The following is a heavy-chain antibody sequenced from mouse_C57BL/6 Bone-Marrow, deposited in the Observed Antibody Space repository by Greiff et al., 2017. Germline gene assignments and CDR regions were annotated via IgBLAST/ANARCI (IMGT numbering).Heavy chain of an antibody. V-gene: IGHV1-76*01. J-gene: IGHJ2*01. CDR2: IYPGSGNT. D-gene: IGHD1-3*01. Sequence: QVQLQQSGAELARPGASVKLSCKASGYTFTDYYINWVKQRPGQGLEWIARIYPGSGNTYYNEKFKGKATLTAEKSSSTAYMQLSSLTSEDSAVYFCARSTNFDYWGQGTTLTVSS. CDR3: ARSTNFDY. CDR1: GYTFTDYY.